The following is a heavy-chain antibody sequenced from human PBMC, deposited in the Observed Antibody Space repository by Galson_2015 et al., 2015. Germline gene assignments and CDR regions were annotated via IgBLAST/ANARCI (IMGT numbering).Heavy chain of an antibody. CDR2: FDPEDGET. J-gene: IGHJ3*02. CDR1: GYTLTDLS. V-gene: IGHV1-24*01. D-gene: IGHD5-12*01. CDR3: VSRGYDNDAFDI. Sequence: SVKVSCKASGYTLTDLSMHWVRQAPGKGLEWMGGFDPEDGETIYAQKFQGRVTMTEDTSTDTAYMELSSLRSEDTAVYYCVSRGYDNDAFDIWGQGTMVTVSS.